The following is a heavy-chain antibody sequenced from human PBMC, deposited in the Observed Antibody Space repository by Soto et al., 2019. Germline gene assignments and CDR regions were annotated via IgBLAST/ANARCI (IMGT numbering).Heavy chain of an antibody. CDR1: GYTFTSYD. D-gene: IGHD3-10*01. V-gene: IGHV1-8*01. Sequence: QVQLVQSGAEVKKPGASVKVSCKASGYTFTSYDINWVRQATGQGLEWMGWMNPNSGNTGYAQKFQGRVTMTRNTAISTAAVERRSLRSEDTAVYYCARGGIGELPEAYYSYYSGMDVWGQGTTVTVSS. CDR2: MNPNSGNT. J-gene: IGHJ6*02. CDR3: ARGGIGELPEAYYSYYSGMDV.